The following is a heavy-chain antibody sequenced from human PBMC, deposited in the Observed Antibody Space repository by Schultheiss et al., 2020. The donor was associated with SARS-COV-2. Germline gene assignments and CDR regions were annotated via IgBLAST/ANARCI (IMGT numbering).Heavy chain of an antibody. CDR2: ISSSSSAI. CDR3: ARERYCSSTSCNLYYYYGMDV. J-gene: IGHJ6*02. Sequence: GGSLRLSCAASGFDFNNYQMNWVRQAPGKGLEWVSYISSSSSAIYYADSVKGRFTISRDNAKNSLYLQMNSLRDEDTAVYYCARERYCSSTSCNLYYYYGMDVWGQGTTVTVSS. D-gene: IGHD2-2*01. CDR1: GFDFNNYQ. V-gene: IGHV3-48*02.